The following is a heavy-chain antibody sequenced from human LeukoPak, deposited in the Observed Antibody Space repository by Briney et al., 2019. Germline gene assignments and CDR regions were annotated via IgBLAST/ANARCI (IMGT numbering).Heavy chain of an antibody. Sequence: SETLSLTCTVSGGSISSYYWSWIRQPPGKGLEWIGYIYYSGSTNYNPSLKSRVTISVDTSKNQFSLKLSSVTAADTAVYYCARNYYDSSGYYEPNWFDPWGQGTLVTVSS. CDR1: GGSISSYY. V-gene: IGHV4-59*01. D-gene: IGHD3-22*01. CDR3: ARNYYDSSGYYEPNWFDP. J-gene: IGHJ5*02. CDR2: IYYSGST.